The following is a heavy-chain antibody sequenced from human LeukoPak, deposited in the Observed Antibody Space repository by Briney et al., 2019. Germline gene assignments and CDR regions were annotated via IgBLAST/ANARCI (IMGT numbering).Heavy chain of an antibody. D-gene: IGHD3-22*01. Sequence: ASVKVSCKASGYTFTGYYMHWVRQAPRQGLEWMGWINPNSGDTNYAQKFQGRVSMTRDTSISTAYMELSRLRSDDTAVYYCARTYYYDSSGHLPSWGQGTTVTVSS. CDR2: INPNSGDT. CDR3: ARTYYYDSSGHLPS. J-gene: IGHJ6*02. CDR1: GYTFTGYY. V-gene: IGHV1-2*02.